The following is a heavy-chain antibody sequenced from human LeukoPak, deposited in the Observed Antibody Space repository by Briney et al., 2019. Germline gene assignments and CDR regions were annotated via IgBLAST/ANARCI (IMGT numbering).Heavy chain of an antibody. J-gene: IGHJ6*02. CDR3: AGSPPPPYYYDSSSYGMDV. D-gene: IGHD3-22*01. CDR1: GFTFSSYS. Sequence: GGSLRLSCAASGFTFSSYSMNWVRQAPGKGLEWVSSISSSSSYIYYADSVKGRFTISRDNAKNSLYLQMNSLRAEDTAVYYCAGSPPPPYYYDSSSYGMDVWGQGTTVTVSS. CDR2: ISSSSSYI. V-gene: IGHV3-21*01.